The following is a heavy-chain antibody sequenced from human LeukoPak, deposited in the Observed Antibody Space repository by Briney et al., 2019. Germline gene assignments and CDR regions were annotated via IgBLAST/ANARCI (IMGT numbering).Heavy chain of an antibody. CDR2: ISYDGSNK. D-gene: IGHD4-17*01. Sequence: PGGSLRLSCAASGFTFSSYAMHWVRQAPGKGLEWVAVISYDGSNKYYADSVGGRFTISRDKSKNTLYLQMNSLRAEDTAVYYCARDANGDYVLTGWGQGTLVTVSS. V-gene: IGHV3-30*04. CDR3: ARDANGDYVLTG. CDR1: GFTFSSYA. J-gene: IGHJ4*02.